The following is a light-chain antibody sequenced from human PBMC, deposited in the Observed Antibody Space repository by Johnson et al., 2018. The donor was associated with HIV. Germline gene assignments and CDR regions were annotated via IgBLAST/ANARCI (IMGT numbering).Light chain of an antibody. CDR3: GTWDSSLSAYV. Sequence: QSVLTQPPSVSAAPGQKVTISCSGSSSNIGNNYVSWYQQLPGTAPKVLIYDNNKRPSGIPDRFSASKSGTSATLGITGLQTGDAADYYCGTWDSSLSAYVFGTGTKVTVL. V-gene: IGLV1-51*01. CDR1: SSNIGNNY. CDR2: DNN. J-gene: IGLJ1*01.